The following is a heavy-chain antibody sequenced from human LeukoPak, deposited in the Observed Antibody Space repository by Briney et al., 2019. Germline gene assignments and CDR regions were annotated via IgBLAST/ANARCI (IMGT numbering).Heavy chain of an antibody. CDR1: GYTFTGYY. J-gene: IGHJ3*02. CDR3: ARDVRDSYCSGGSCYSDAFDI. V-gene: IGHV1-2*02. Sequence: GASVKVSCKASGYTFTGYYMHWVRQAPGQGLEWMGWINPKSGGTNYAQKFQGRVTMTRDTSISTAYMELSRLRSDDTAVYYCARDVRDSYCSGGSCYSDAFDIWGQGTMVTVSS. D-gene: IGHD2-15*01. CDR2: INPKSGGT.